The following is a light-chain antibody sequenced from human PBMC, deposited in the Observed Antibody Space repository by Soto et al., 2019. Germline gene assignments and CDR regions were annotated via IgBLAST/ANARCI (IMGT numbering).Light chain of an antibody. CDR2: GST. CDR3: QSYDSSLSGYV. J-gene: IGLJ1*01. CDR1: SSNIGAGYD. Sequence: QLVLTQPPSVSGAPGQRVTLSCTGSSSNIGAGYDVHWYQQLPGAAPKLLIYGSTNRPSGVPDRFSGSKSGTSASLAIIGLQAEDEADFYCQSYDSSLSGYVFGTGTKLTVL. V-gene: IGLV1-40*01.